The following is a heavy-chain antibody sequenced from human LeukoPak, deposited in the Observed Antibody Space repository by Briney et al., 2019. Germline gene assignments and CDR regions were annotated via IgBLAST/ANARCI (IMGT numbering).Heavy chain of an antibody. CDR1: GGSISSSSYY. D-gene: IGHD3-10*01. CDR3: ARNTYYYGSGVFDY. CDR2: IYYSGST. J-gene: IGHJ4*02. V-gene: IGHV4-39*07. Sequence: SSGTLSLTCTVSGGSISSSSYYWGWIRQPPGKGLEWIGSIYYSGSTYYHPSLKSRVTISVDTSKNQFSLKLSSVTAADTAVYYCARNTYYYGSGVFDYWGQGTLVTVSS.